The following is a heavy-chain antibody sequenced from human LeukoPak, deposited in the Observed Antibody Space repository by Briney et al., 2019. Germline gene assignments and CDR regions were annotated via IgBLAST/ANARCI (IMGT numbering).Heavy chain of an antibody. CDR3: AKDKGSGWYFAFDI. CDR1: GFTFDDYA. Sequence: PGGSLRVSCAASGFTFDDYAMHWVRQAPGKGLEWVSGISWNSGSIGYADSVKGRFTISRDNAKNSLYLQMNSLRAEDTALYYCAKDKGSGWYFAFDIWGQGTMVTVSS. CDR2: ISWNSGSI. V-gene: IGHV3-9*01. J-gene: IGHJ3*02. D-gene: IGHD6-19*01.